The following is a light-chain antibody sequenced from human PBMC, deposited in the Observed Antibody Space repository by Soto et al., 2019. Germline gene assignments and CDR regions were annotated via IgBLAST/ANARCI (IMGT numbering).Light chain of an antibody. J-gene: IGKJ2*01. Sequence: DIQMTQSPSTLSASVGDRVTISCRASQSICSWLAWYQQKPGKAPKLLIYDASSWESGVPSRFSGSGSGTEFTLTISSLQPDDFATYYCQQYNSYQYTFGQGTKLEIK. V-gene: IGKV1-5*01. CDR1: QSICSW. CDR2: DAS. CDR3: QQYNSYQYT.